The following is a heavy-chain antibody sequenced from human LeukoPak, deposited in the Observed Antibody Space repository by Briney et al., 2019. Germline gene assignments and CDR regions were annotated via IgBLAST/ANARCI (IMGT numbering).Heavy chain of an antibody. D-gene: IGHD3-10*01. Sequence: PSETLSLTCTVSGGSISSSSYYWGWIRQPPGKGLEWIGSIYYSGSTYYNPSLKSRVTISADTSKNQFSLKLSSVTAADTAVYNCARHGLWFGDNWFDPWGQGTLVTVPS. J-gene: IGHJ5*02. CDR3: ARHGLWFGDNWFDP. CDR1: GGSISSSSYY. CDR2: IYYSGST. V-gene: IGHV4-39*01.